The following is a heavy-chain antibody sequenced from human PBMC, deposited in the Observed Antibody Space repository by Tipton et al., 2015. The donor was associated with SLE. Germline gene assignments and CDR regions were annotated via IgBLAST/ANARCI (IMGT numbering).Heavy chain of an antibody. CDR1: GFMFMNYW. J-gene: IGHJ4*02. CDR2: MKQDASEI. V-gene: IGHV3-7*01. CDR3: ATLPGRYQLLGDDF. D-gene: IGHD2-2*01. Sequence: SLRLSCAASGFMFMNYWMRWVRQAPGKGLEWVANMKQDASEIYYVDSVKGRFTISRDNARNSLFLQMNSLRVEDTAVYYCATLPGRYQLLGDDFWGQGTLVTVSS.